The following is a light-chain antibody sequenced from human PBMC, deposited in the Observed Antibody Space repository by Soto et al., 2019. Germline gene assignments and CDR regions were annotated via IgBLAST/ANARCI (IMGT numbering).Light chain of an antibody. Sequence: QSVLTQPPSVSGAPGQRVTISCTGSSSNIGAGYDVHWYQQLPGTAPKLLIYGNSNRPSGVPDRFSGSKSGTSASLAITGLQAEDEADYYWQSDSSSRSDGVFGGGTKLTVL. V-gene: IGLV1-40*01. CDR1: SSNIGAGYD. J-gene: IGLJ3*02. CDR2: GNS. CDR3: QSDSSSRSDGV.